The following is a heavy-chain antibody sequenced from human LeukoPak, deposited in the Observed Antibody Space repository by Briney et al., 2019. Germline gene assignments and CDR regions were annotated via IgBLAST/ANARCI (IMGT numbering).Heavy chain of an antibody. J-gene: IGHJ5*02. CDR1: GHSISSVSA. V-gene: IGHV4-38-2*01. D-gene: IGHD2-2*01. CDR2: LSHSGRT. CDR3: ARISQLRSDFNWLDL. Sequence: ASETLSLACPVSGHSISSVSAWGWIRQPPGKGLEGIGCLSHSGRTYYNPSPKSRVNISVDTSKNQFSLKLSSGTAADTAVYYCARISQLRSDFNWLDLWGQGTLVTVSS.